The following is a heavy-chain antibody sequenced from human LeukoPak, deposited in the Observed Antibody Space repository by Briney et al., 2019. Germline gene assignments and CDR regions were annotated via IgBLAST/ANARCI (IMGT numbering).Heavy chain of an antibody. CDR1: GFTVSNNY. D-gene: IGHD5-18*01. Sequence: PGGSLRLSCAASGFTVSNNYMSWVRQAPGKGLEWVSIIYSDGRTYHVDSVKGRFTISRDNSKNTLFLQMDSLRAEDTAVYYCTGSSRGYNYGYFDYWGQGTLVTVSS. CDR3: TGSSRGYNYGYFDY. V-gene: IGHV3-66*01. CDR2: IYSDGRT. J-gene: IGHJ4*02.